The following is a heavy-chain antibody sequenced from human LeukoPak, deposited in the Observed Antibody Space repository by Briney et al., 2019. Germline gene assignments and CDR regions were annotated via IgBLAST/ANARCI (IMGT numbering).Heavy chain of an antibody. D-gene: IGHD3-9*01. CDR2: ISYSGST. V-gene: IGHV4-39*02. Sequence: PSETLSLTCTVSGGSISSSTYYWGWIRQPPGKRLEWIGSISYSGSTYYNPSLKSRVTISVDTSNNHFSLRLTSVTAADTAVYCCARELYYETLTGYYDGWFLDNWGQRTLVSVSS. CDR1: GGSISSSTYY. J-gene: IGHJ4*02. CDR3: ARELYYETLTGYYDGWFLDN.